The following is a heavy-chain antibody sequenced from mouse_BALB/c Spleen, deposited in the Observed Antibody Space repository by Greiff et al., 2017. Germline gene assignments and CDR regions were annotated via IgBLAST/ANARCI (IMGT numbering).Heavy chain of an antibody. D-gene: IGHD2-10*02. CDR1: GYSFTGYF. CDR2: INPYNGDT. CDR3: ASGGYGNYGLDY. V-gene: IGHV1-20*02. Sequence: VQLQQSGPELVKPGASVKISCKASGYSFTGYFMNWVMQSHGKSLEWIGRINPYNGDTFYNQKCKGKATLTVDNSSSTAHMELRSLASEDSAVFYCASGGYGNYGLDYWGQGTTLTVSS. J-gene: IGHJ2*01.